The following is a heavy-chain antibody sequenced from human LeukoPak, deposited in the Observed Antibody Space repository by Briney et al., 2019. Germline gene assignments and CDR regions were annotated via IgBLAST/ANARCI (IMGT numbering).Heavy chain of an antibody. CDR3: AKNYYGSGSYLPWFDP. CDR2: INPNSGGT. Sequence: GASVKVSCKASGYTFTGYYMHWARQAPGQGLEWMGWINPNSGGTNYAQKFQGRVTMTRDTSISTAYMELSRLRSDDTAVYYCAKNYYGSGSYLPWFDPWGQGTLVTVSS. V-gene: IGHV1-2*02. CDR1: GYTFTGYY. J-gene: IGHJ5*02. D-gene: IGHD3-10*01.